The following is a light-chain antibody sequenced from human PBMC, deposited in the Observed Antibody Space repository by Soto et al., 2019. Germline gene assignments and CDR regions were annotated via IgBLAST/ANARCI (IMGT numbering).Light chain of an antibody. J-gene: IGKJ3*01. Sequence: EIVFTQPPATLSLSPGERATLSCRASQSVSSYLAWYQQKPGQAPRLLIYDASNRATGIPARFSGSGSGTDFTLTISSLEPEDFAVYYCQQRSNWPPITFGPGTKVDIK. CDR1: QSVSSY. V-gene: IGKV3-11*01. CDR2: DAS. CDR3: QQRSNWPPIT.